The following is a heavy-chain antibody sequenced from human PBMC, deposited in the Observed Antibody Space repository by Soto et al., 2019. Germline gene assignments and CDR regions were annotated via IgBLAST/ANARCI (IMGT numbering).Heavy chain of an antibody. J-gene: IGHJ6*02. CDR2: ISYDGSNK. CDR1: GFTFSSYA. V-gene: IGHV3-30-3*01. Sequence: GGSLRLSCAASGFTFSSYAMHWVRQAPGKGLEWVAVISYDGSNKYYADSVKGRFTISRDNSKNTLYLQMNSLRAEDTAVYYCARDLGDSYANIGGSVDYYGMDVWGQGTTVTVSS. D-gene: IGHD5-18*01. CDR3: ARDLGDSYANIGGSVDYYGMDV.